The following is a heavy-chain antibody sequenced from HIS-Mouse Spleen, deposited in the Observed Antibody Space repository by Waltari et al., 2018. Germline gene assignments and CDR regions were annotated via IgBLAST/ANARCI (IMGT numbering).Heavy chain of an antibody. V-gene: IGHV4-39*07. J-gene: IGHJ2*01. CDR1: GGSISSSSYY. Sequence: QLQLQESGPGLVKPSETLSLTCTVAGGSISSSSYYWGWIRQPPWTGLTWLGSIYYSVSTHSNPSLKSRVNWTVDSPQSQFSLKLSSVTAADSAVYYCARELPYSSSWYDWYFDLWGRGTLVTVSS. D-gene: IGHD6-13*01. CDR3: ARELPYSSSWYDWYFDL. CDR2: IYYSVST.